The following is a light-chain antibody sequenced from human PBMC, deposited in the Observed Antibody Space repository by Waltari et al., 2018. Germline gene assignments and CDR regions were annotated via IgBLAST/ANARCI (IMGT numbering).Light chain of an antibody. CDR3: QQYYSTPPT. J-gene: IGKJ2*01. CDR2: WAS. CDR1: QSVFYSSNNKNY. V-gene: IGKV4-1*01. Sequence: DIVMTQSPDSLAVSLGERATIHCQSIQSVFYSSNNKNYLVWYQQKPGQSPKLLIYWASTRESGVPDRFSGSGSGTDFTLTISSLQAEDVAVYYCQQYYSTPPTFGQGTKLEIK.